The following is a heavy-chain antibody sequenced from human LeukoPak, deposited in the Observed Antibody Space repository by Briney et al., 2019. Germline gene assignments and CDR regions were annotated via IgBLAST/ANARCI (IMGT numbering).Heavy chain of an antibody. J-gene: IGHJ4*02. V-gene: IGHV3-30*18. CDR3: AKDPRRYSRTGGYFDY. CDR1: GFTFTTYS. CDR2: ISYDGSDK. D-gene: IGHD6-13*01. Sequence: GGSLRLSCAASGFTFTTYSMHWVRQAPGKGLEWVAVISYDGSDKYYADSVKGRFTISRDNSKNTLYLQMNSLRAEDTAVYYCAKDPRRYSRTGGYFDYWGQGTLVTVSS.